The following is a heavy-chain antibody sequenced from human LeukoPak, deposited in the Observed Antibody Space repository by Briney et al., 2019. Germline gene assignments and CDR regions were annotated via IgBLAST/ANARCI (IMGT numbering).Heavy chain of an antibody. CDR3: ARSYYDILGAFDY. CDR1: GGTFSSYA. Sequence: SVKVSCKASGGTFSSYAISWVRQAPGQGLEWMGGIIPIFGTANYAQKFQGRVTITADESTSTAYMELSSLRSEDTAVYYCARSYYDILGAFDYWGQGILVTVSS. J-gene: IGHJ4*02. CDR2: IIPIFGTA. V-gene: IGHV1-69*13. D-gene: IGHD3-9*01.